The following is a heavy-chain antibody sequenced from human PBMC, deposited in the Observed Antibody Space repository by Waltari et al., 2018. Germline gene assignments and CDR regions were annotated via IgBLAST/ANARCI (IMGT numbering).Heavy chain of an antibody. Sequence: EVQLVESGGGLVQPGGSLRLSCAASGFTFSSHWMYWVRETPGKGLVGGSGFNSDGSSTSYADSVKGRVTISRDNAKNTLYLQMNSLRAEDTAVYYCVRDSSGTYWGQGTQVTVSS. CDR2: FNSDGSST. CDR3: VRDSSGTY. D-gene: IGHD3-22*01. CDR1: GFTFSSHW. V-gene: IGHV3-74*01. J-gene: IGHJ4*02.